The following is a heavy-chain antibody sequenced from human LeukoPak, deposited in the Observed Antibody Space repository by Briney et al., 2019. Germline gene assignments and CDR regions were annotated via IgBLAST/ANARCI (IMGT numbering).Heavy chain of an antibody. CDR2: IIPIFGTA. CDR3: ARGRNSDYGDSRDYYYYMDV. Sequence: SVKVSCKASGGTFSSYAISWVRQAPGPGLEWMGGIIPIFGTANYAQKFQGRVTITTDESTSTAYMELSSLRSEDTAVYYCARGRNSDYGDSRDYYYYMDVWGKGTTVTVSS. D-gene: IGHD4-17*01. V-gene: IGHV1-69*05. J-gene: IGHJ6*03. CDR1: GGTFSSYA.